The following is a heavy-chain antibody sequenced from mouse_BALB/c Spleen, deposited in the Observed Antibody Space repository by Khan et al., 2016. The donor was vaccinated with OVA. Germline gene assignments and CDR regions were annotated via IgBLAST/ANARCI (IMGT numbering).Heavy chain of an antibody. CDR2: IRYSGST. V-gene: IGHV3-2*02. J-gene: IGHJ2*01. CDR1: GYSITSDYA. Sequence: EVQLQESGPGLVKPSQSLSLTCTVTGYSITSDYAWNWIRQFPGNKLEWMGYIRYSGSTAYHPSLKSRISITRDTSKNQFFLQLNSVTTEDTATXFCTRGRGYWGQGTTLTVSS. CDR3: TRGRGY.